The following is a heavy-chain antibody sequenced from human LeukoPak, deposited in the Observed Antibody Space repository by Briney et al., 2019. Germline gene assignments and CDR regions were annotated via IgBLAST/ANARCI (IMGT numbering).Heavy chain of an antibody. CDR1: GFTFSTYA. CDR3: ARSLIAAASPSYYYYYYMDV. CDR2: IYYSGST. J-gene: IGHJ6*03. Sequence: GSLRLSCAASGFTFSTYAMSWVRQPPGKGLEWIGSIYYSGSTYYNPSLKSRVTISVDTSKNQFSLKLSSVTAADTAVYYCARSLIAAASPSYYYYYYMDVWGKGTTVTISS. D-gene: IGHD6-25*01. V-gene: IGHV4-38-2*01.